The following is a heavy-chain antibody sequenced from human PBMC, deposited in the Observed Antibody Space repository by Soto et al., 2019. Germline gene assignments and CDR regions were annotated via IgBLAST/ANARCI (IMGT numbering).Heavy chain of an antibody. CDR1: GFTVSIKY. Sequence: EVQLVESWGGLVQPGGSLRLTCAAAGFTVSIKYMTWVRQAPGKGLEWVSLIQSGGTTYYADSVKGRFTISRDTSENTLHLQMDSLRVEDTAVYYCARDDVLCDGGRCYGIPLDVSGKGTTVTVSS. V-gene: IGHV3-66*01. CDR3: ARDDVLCDGGRCYGIPLDV. CDR2: IQSGGTT. D-gene: IGHD2-15*01. J-gene: IGHJ6*04.